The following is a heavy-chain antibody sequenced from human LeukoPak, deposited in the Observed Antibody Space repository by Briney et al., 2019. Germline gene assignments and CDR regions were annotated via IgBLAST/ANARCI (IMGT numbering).Heavy chain of an antibody. CDR2: TSYSGST. J-gene: IGHJ4*02. Sequence: SETLSLTCTVSGASISSYYWTWIRQPPGKGLEWIGYTSYSGSTKYNPSLKSRVTISVDTSKNHFSLKLSSVTAADTAVYYCARDGSSSGWYLDYWGQGTLVTVSS. CDR3: ARDGSSSGWYLDY. CDR1: GASISSYY. V-gene: IGHV4-59*01. D-gene: IGHD6-19*01.